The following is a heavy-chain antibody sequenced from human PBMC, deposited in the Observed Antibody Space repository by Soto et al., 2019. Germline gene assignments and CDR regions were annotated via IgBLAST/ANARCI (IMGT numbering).Heavy chain of an antibody. CDR3: ARGEQYSGRIFDY. CDR1: GESVSSNSAG. Sequence: LTCAITGESVSSNSAGWSWVRQSPSRGLEWLGRTYYRSKWYYEYAVSVRGRITINPDTSKNQYSLQLNSVTPEDTAVYFCARGEQYSGRIFDYWGQGTLVTAPQ. CDR2: TYYRSKWYY. J-gene: IGHJ4*01. D-gene: IGHD1-26*01. V-gene: IGHV6-1*01.